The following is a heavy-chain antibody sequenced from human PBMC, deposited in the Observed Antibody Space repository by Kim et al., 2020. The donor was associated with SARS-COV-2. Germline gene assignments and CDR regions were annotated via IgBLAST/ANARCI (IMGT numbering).Heavy chain of an antibody. V-gene: IGHV3-49*04. D-gene: IGHD2-2*01. CDR3: VRVDCSSVSCYGAHNRNYYGMDV. Sequence: GGSLRLSCITSGFTFREFPLGWVRQAPGKGLEWIGFIRSTIYGGTTEYAASVRGRFIISRDDSKNIAHLEMNSLKTEDTAVYYCVRVDCSSVSCYGAHNRNYYGMDVWGQGTTVIVSS. CDR2: IRSTIYGGTT. CDR1: GFTFREFP. J-gene: IGHJ6*02.